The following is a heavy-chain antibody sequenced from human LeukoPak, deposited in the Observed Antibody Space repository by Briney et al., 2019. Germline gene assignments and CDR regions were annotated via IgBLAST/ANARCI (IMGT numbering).Heavy chain of an antibody. CDR2: TYSGGST. D-gene: IGHD1-26*01. CDR1: GFIFSGNF. J-gene: IGHJ4*02. V-gene: IGHV3-66*01. CDR3: ATTFGGTYTAFDY. Sequence: GGSLRLSCAASGFIFSGNFMSWVRQAPGKGLEWVSVTYSGGSTHSTASVKGRFTISRDNSKNTLYLQMNSLRAEDTAVYYCATTFGGTYTAFDYWGKGTLVTASS.